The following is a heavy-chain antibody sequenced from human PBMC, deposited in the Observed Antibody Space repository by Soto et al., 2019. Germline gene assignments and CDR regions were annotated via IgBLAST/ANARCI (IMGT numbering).Heavy chain of an antibody. CDR3: AAGGITMVRGVIVYYYYGMDV. J-gene: IGHJ6*02. CDR2: IVVGSGNT. D-gene: IGHD3-10*01. CDR1: GFTFTSSA. Sequence: ASVKVSCKASGFTFTSSAVQWVRQARGQRLEWIGWIVVGSGNTNYAQKFQERVTVTRDMSTSTAYMELSSLRSEDTAVYYCAAGGITMVRGVIVYYYYGMDVWGQGTTVTVSS. V-gene: IGHV1-58*01.